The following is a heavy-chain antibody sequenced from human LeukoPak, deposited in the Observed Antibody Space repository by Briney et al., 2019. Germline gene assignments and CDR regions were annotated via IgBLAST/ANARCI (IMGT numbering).Heavy chain of an antibody. J-gene: IGHJ4*02. CDR2: ISYDGSNK. CDR3: ARTPISYYFDY. CDR1: GFTFSSYA. Sequence: PGGSLRLSCAASGFTFSSYAMHWVRQAPGKGLEWVAVISYDGSNKYYADSVKGRFTISRDNSKNTLYLQMDSLRAEVTAVYYCARTPISYYFDYWGQGTLVTVSS. V-gene: IGHV3-30*04. D-gene: IGHD2-15*01.